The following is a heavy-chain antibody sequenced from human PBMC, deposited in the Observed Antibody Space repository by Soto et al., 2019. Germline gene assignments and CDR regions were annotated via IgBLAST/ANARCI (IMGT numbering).Heavy chain of an antibody. CDR2: IIPIFGTA. Sequence: QVQLVQSGAEVKKPGSSVKVSCKASGGTFSSYAISWVRQAPGQGLEWMGGIIPIFGTANYAQKFQGRVTITADESTSTAYRELSSLRSEDTAVYYCARGRKGNTIFGVVIINPGDYYYYGMDVWGQGTTVTVSS. D-gene: IGHD3-3*01. V-gene: IGHV1-69*01. CDR1: GGTFSSYA. J-gene: IGHJ6*02. CDR3: ARGRKGNTIFGVVIINPGDYYYYGMDV.